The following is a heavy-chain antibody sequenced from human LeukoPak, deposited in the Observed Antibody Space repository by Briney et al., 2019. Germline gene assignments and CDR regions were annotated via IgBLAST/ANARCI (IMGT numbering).Heavy chain of an antibody. V-gene: IGHV3-33*01. CDR1: GFTFSSYG. CDR2: IWYDGSNK. D-gene: IGHD5-12*01. J-gene: IGHJ6*02. Sequence: GGSLRLSCAASGFTFSSYGMHWVRQASGKGLEWVAVIWYDGSNKYYADSVKGRFTISRDNSKNTLYLQMNSLRAEDTAVYYCARGGGYAYGMDVWGQGTTVTVSS. CDR3: ARGGGYAYGMDV.